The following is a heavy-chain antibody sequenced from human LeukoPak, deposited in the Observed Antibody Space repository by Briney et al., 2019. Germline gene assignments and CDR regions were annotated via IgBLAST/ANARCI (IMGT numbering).Heavy chain of an antibody. D-gene: IGHD6-13*01. Sequence: GRSLRLSCAASGFTFSSYAMHWVRQAPGKGLERVAVISYDGSNKYYADSVKGRFTISRDNSKSTLYLQMNSLRAEDTAVYYCARGQQLAYCFDYWGQGTLVTVSS. CDR3: ARGQQLAYCFDY. V-gene: IGHV3-30-3*01. CDR1: GFTFSSYA. J-gene: IGHJ4*03. CDR2: ISYDGSNK.